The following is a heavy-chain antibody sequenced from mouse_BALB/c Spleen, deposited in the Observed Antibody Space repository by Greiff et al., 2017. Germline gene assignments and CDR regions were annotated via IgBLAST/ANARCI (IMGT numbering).Heavy chain of an antibody. CDR1: GFTFSDYY. V-gene: IGHV5-4*02. CDR3: AREGVDG. CDR2: ISDGGSYT. J-gene: IGHJ4*01. Sequence: EVQLVGSGGGLVKPGGSLKLSCAASGFTFSDYYMYWVRQTPEKRLEWVATISDGGSYTYYPDSVKGRFTISRDNAKNNLYLQMSSLKSEDTAMYYCAREGVDGWGQGTSVTVSS.